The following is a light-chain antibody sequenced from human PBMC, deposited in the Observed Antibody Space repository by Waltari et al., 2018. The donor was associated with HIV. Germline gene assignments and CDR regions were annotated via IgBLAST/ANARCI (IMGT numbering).Light chain of an antibody. Sequence: QSALTQPASVSGSFGQSITISCTGTSSDVGSYNLVSWYQYHPGKAPKLIIYEVSKRPSGVSNRFSCSKSVNTASLTVSGLQAEDEAHYYCCSYARSGIPFGGGTKLTVL. CDR1: SSDVGSYNL. CDR2: EVS. CDR3: CSYARSGIP. V-gene: IGLV2-23*02. J-gene: IGLJ2*01.